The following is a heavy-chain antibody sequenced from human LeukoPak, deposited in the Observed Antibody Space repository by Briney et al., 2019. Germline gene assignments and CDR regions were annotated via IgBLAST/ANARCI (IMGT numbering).Heavy chain of an antibody. D-gene: IGHD5-18*01. J-gene: IGHJ4*02. CDR2: IYYSGST. CDR3: AGSGGYSYGYVGY. CDR1: GGSISSYY. Sequence: SETLSLTCTVSGGSISSYYWSWIRQPPGKGLEWIGYIYYSGSTNCNPSLKSRVTISVDTSKNQFSLKLSSVTAADTAVYYCAGSGGYSYGYVGYWGQGTLVTVSS. V-gene: IGHV4-59*01.